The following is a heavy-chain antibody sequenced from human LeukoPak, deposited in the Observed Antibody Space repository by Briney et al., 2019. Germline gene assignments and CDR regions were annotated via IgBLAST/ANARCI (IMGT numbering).Heavy chain of an antibody. CDR3: AKGKKLAARPYYMDV. Sequence: PGGSLRLSCAASGFTFNNYGMHWVRQAPGKGLEWVALISYDGSYKYYTESVKGRFTISRDNSKNTLYLQMNSLRADDTAVYYCAKGKKLAARPYYMDVWGKGTTVIVSS. CDR2: ISYDGSYK. CDR1: GFTFNNYG. D-gene: IGHD6-6*01. V-gene: IGHV3-30*18. J-gene: IGHJ6*03.